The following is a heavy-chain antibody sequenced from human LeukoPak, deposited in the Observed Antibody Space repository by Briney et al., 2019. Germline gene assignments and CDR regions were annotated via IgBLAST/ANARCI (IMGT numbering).Heavy chain of an antibody. CDR3: ANGGYSGYVASDL. D-gene: IGHD5-12*01. V-gene: IGHV3-23*01. CDR1: GFTFSSYA. CDR2: ISGSGGST. J-gene: IGHJ2*01. Sequence: HPGGSLRLSCAASGFTFSSYAMSWVRQAPGKGLEWVSAISGSGGSTYYADSVKGRFTISRDNSKNTLYLQMNSLRAEDTAVYYCANGGYSGYVASDLWGRGTLVTVSS.